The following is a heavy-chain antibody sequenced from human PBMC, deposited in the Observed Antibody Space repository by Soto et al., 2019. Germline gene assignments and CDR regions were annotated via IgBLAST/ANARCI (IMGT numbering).Heavy chain of an antibody. V-gene: IGHV3-21*01. D-gene: IGHD3-10*01. CDR3: ARGLWFGELNYYYYYGMDV. CDR2: ISSSSSYI. CDR1: GFTFSSYS. Sequence: PGGSLRLSCAASGFTFSSYSMNWVRQAPGKGLEWVSSISSSSSYIYYADSVKGRFTISRDNAKNSLYLQMKSLRAEDTAVYYCARGLWFGELNYYYYYGMDVWGQGTTVTVSS. J-gene: IGHJ6*02.